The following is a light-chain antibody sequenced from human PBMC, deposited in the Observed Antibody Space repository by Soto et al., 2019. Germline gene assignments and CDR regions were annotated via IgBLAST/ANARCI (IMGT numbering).Light chain of an antibody. J-gene: IGKJ4*01. CDR3: QQGDSFPFT. CDR2: AAS. Sequence: DIQMTQSPSSVSASVGDRVTITCRASQDISTWVDWYQQKPGKAPKLLISAASTLQSGVPRRFSGSASGTDFTLIISSLQPEDFATYFCQQGDSFPFTFGGGTKVQIK. V-gene: IGKV1-12*01. CDR1: QDISTW.